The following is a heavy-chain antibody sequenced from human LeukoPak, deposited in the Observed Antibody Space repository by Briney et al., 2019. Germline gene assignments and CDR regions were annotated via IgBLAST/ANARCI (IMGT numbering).Heavy chain of an antibody. CDR3: ARGQKRSTYYDFWSGYYPPLYFDY. J-gene: IGHJ4*02. Sequence: ASVKVSCKASGYTFTSYDINWVRQATGQGLEWMGWMNPNSGNTGYAQKFQGRVTMTRNTSISTAYMELSSLRSEDTAVYYCARGQKRSTYYDFWSGYYPPLYFDYWGQGTLVTVPS. V-gene: IGHV1-8*01. CDR2: MNPNSGNT. D-gene: IGHD3-3*01. CDR1: GYTFTSYD.